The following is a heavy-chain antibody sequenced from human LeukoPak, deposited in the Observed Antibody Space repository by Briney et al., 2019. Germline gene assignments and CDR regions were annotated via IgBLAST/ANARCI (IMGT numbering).Heavy chain of an antibody. CDR1: GFTFSSYS. CDR3: ARGMGSSDY. Sequence: GGSLRLSCAASGFTFSSYSMSWVRQAPGKGLEWVSSISRSGGSTYYADSVKGRFTISRDNSKNTLYLQMNSLRAEDPAVYYCARGMGSSDYWGQGTLVTVSS. CDR2: ISRSGGST. J-gene: IGHJ4*02. D-gene: IGHD2-8*01. V-gene: IGHV3-23*01.